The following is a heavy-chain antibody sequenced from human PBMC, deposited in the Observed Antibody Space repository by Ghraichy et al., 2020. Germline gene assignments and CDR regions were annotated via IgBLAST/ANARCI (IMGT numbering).Heavy chain of an antibody. CDR1: GFTFTSYA. CDR3: ARRYCRVGSCYRSVDH. D-gene: IGHD2-15*01. J-gene: IGHJ4*02. Sequence: GGSLRLSCAASGFTFTSYAMNWVRQAPGKGLEWVSTISGSGGDTYYADSVKGRFTISRDNSKNTLYLQMNSLRAEDTAVYYCARRYCRVGSCYRSVDHWGQGALVTVSS. V-gene: IGHV3-23*01. CDR2: ISGSGGDT.